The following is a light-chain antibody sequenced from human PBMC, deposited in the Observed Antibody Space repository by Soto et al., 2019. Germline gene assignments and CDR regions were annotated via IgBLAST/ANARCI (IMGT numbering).Light chain of an antibody. J-gene: IGKJ1*01. CDR1: QDISRY. V-gene: IGKV1-17*03. Sequence: DIQMTQSPSAMSASVGDRVTITCRASQDISRYLAWFQQKPGRVPERLIYVASALQSGVPSRFSGSGSGTEFSLTISGLQHEDFETYYCLQHYHYPWTLGLGTKVDIK. CDR3: LQHYHYPWT. CDR2: VAS.